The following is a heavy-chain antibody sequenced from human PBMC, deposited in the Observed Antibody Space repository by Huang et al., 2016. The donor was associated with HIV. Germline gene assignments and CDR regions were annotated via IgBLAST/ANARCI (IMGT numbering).Heavy chain of an antibody. Sequence: QLQLQESGPGLVKPSETLSLTCTVSGGSVSSTNYYWGWIRQPPGKGLEGIGTIYYTGSTYYNPSLKGRVTIAVDTSKNQFYLKVTSVTAADTALDYCARPPGSGILGGWFDPWGQGALVTVSS. CDR3: ARPPGSGILGGWFDP. J-gene: IGHJ5*02. CDR1: GGSVSSTNYY. D-gene: IGHD3-10*01. CDR2: IYYTGST. V-gene: IGHV4-39*01.